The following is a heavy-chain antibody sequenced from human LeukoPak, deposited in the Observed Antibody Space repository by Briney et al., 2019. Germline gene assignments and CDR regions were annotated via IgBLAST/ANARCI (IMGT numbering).Heavy chain of an antibody. V-gene: IGHV3-33*06. CDR3: AKAPNYSGNSFGPDY. D-gene: IGHD4-23*01. J-gene: IGHJ4*02. CDR2: IWYDGSNK. CDR1: GFTFSSYG. Sequence: GRSLRLSCAASGFTFSSYGMHWVRQAPGKGLEWVAVIWYDGSNKYYADSVKGRFTISRDNSKNTLYLQMNSLRAEDTAVYYCAKAPNYSGNSFGPDYWGQGTLVTVSS.